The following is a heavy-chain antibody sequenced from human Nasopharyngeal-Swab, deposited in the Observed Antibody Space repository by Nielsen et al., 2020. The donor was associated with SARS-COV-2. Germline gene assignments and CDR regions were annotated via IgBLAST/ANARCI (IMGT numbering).Heavy chain of an antibody. CDR3: ARENNWEALRYFDL. CDR1: GFPFDDYA. D-gene: IGHD1-20*01. Sequence: GGSLRLSCAASGFPFDDYAMHWVRQAPGKGLEWVSGISWNSGNMGFADSVKGRFTISRDNAKNSLYLQMNSLRVEDTALYYCARENNWEALRYFDLWGRGTLVTVSS. V-gene: IGHV3-9*01. CDR2: ISWNSGNM. J-gene: IGHJ2*01.